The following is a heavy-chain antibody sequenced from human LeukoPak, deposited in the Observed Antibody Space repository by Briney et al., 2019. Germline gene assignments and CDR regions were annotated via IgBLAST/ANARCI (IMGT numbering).Heavy chain of an antibody. CDR1: GGSISSYY. J-gene: IGHJ4*02. Sequence: PSETLSLTCTASGGSISSYYWSWIRQPAGKGLEWIGRIYTSGSTNYNPSLKSRVTISVDKSKNQFSLKLSSVTAAATAVYYCAREPPRVGATSYFDYWGQGTLVTVSS. CDR2: IYTSGST. V-gene: IGHV4-4*07. D-gene: IGHD1-26*01. CDR3: AREPPRVGATSYFDY.